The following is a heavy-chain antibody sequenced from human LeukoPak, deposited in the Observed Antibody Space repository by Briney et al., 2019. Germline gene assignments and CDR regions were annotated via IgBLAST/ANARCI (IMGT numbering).Heavy chain of an antibody. D-gene: IGHD6-6*01. J-gene: IGHJ5*02. CDR3: AKGRYSSSP. Sequence: GGSLRLSCAASGFPFDDYGMNWVRQVPGKGLEWVSGINWNGGSTGYADSVKGRFTISRDNAKNSLYLQMNSLRAEDTAVYYCAKGRYSSSPWGQGTLVTVSS. V-gene: IGHV3-20*04. CDR2: INWNGGST. CDR1: GFPFDDYG.